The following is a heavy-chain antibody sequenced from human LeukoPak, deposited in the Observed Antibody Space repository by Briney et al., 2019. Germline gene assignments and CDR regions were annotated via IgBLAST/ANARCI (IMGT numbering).Heavy chain of an antibody. J-gene: IGHJ3*02. CDR2: ITGNGADT. CDR3: AKVGPAYCGGGCYSDAFDS. Sequence: GGSLRLPCAASGFTFSNYAMTWVRQAPGKGLECVSVITGNGADTAYADSVKGRSTISRDNSKNTLYLQMNSLRAEDTAVYYCAKVGPAYCGGGCYSDAFDSWAKGQGSPSLQ. V-gene: IGHV3-23*01. CDR1: GFTFSNYA. D-gene: IGHD2-21*02.